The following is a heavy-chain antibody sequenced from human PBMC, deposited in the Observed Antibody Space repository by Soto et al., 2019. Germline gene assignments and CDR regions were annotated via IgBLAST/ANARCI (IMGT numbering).Heavy chain of an antibody. V-gene: IGHV1-18*01. Sequence: AAVNVSCKASGYTFTSYGISWVRQAPGQGLEWMGWISAYNGNTNYAQKLQGRVTMATDTSTSTAYMELRSLSSDDTAVYYCARDLGGQQLDYYYYGMDVWGQGTTVTVSS. CDR3: ARDLGGQQLDYYYYGMDV. J-gene: IGHJ6*02. CDR2: ISAYNGNT. CDR1: GYTFTSYG. D-gene: IGHD6-13*01.